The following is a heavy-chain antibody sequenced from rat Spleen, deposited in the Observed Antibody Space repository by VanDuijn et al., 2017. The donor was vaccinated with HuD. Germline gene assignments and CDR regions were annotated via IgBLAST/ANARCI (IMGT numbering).Heavy chain of an antibody. J-gene: IGHJ4*01. Sequence: EVQLVESGGGLVQPGRSLKLSCAASGFTFSYYGINWIRQAPTRGLEWVAFISPYGDDTYYGDSVKGRFTISRDNARGTLSLQMDSLRSEDTATYHCASHRHYSVYVMDAWGQGASVTVSS. CDR2: ISPYGDDT. CDR1: GFTFSYYG. V-gene: IGHV5-19*01. CDR3: ASHRHYSVYVMDA. D-gene: IGHD1-1*01.